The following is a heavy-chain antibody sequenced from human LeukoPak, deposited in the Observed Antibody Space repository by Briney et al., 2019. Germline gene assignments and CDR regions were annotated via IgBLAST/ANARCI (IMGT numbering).Heavy chain of an antibody. J-gene: IGHJ2*01. V-gene: IGHV1-8*01. CDR1: GYAFTNYA. CDR2: INAASGNT. Sequence: GASVKVSCKASGYAFTNYAMHWLRQAPGQRLEWVGWINAASGNTGYAQKFQGRVTMTRNTSISTAYMELSSLRSEDTAVYYCARGRGHSSSWYGRYFDLWGRGTLVTVSS. D-gene: IGHD6-13*01. CDR3: ARGRGHSSSWYGRYFDL.